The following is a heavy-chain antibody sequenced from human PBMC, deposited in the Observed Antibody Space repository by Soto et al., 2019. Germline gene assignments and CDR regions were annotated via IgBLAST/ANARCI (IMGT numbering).Heavy chain of an antibody. CDR2: IVVGSGNT. CDR3: AAGEDGYNPNFDY. V-gene: IGHV1-58*01. Sequence: ASVKVACKASGFTFTSSAVQWVRQACGQRLEWIGWIVVGSGNTNYAQKSQERVTITRDMSTSTAYMELSSLRSEDTAVYYCAAGEDGYNPNFDYWGQGTLVTVSS. D-gene: IGHD5-12*01. CDR1: GFTFTSSA. J-gene: IGHJ4*02.